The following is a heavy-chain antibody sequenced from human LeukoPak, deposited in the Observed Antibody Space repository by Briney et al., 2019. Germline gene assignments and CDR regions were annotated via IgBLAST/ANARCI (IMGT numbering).Heavy chain of an antibody. D-gene: IGHD4-11*01. V-gene: IGHV3-7*01. J-gene: IGHJ5*02. CDR1: GFTFSSYA. CDR2: IKQDGSEK. CDR3: ARISYSNYGYNWFDP. Sequence: GGSLRLSCAASGFTFSSYAMSWVRQAPGKGLEWVANIKQDGSEKYYVDSVKGRFTISRDNAKNSLYLQMNSLRAEDTAVYYCARISYSNYGYNWFDPWGQGTLVTVSS.